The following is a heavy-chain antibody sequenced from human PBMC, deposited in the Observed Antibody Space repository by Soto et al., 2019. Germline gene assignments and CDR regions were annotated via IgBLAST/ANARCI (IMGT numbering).Heavy chain of an antibody. J-gene: IGHJ6*02. CDR3: AKDIARSGYAPYYYYYYGMDV. D-gene: IGHD5-12*01. CDR1: GFTFDDYA. CDR2: ISWNSGSI. Sequence: EVQLVESGGGLVQPGRSLRLSCAASGFTFDDYAMHWVRQAPGKGLEWVSGISWNSGSIGYADSVKGRFTISRDNAKNSLYLQMNSLRAEDTALYYCAKDIARSGYAPYYYYYYGMDVWGQGTTVTVSS. V-gene: IGHV3-9*01.